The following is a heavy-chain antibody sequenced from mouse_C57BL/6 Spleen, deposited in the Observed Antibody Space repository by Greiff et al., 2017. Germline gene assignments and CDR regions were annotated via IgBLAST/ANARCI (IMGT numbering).Heavy chain of an antibody. Sequence: EVMLVESGAELVRPGASVKLSCTASGFNIKDDYMHWVKQRPEQGLEWIGWIDPENGDTEYASKFQGKATITADTSSNTAYLQLSSLTSEDTAVYYCTPLLSLDYWGQGTSVTVSS. CDR2: IDPENGDT. CDR3: TPLLSLDY. D-gene: IGHD2-1*01. J-gene: IGHJ4*01. V-gene: IGHV14-4*01. CDR1: GFNIKDDY.